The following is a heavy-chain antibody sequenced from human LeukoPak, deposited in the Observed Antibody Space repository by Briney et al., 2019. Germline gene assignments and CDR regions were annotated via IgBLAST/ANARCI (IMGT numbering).Heavy chain of an antibody. D-gene: IGHD6-13*01. J-gene: IGHJ5*02. CDR2: ISGSGGST. Sequence: PGGSLRLSCAASGFTFSSYAMSWVRQAPGKGLEWVSAISGSGGSTYYADSVKGRFTISRDNSKNTLYLQMNSLRAEDTAVYYCAKIGRSSSWSKVGWLDPWGQGTLVTVSS. V-gene: IGHV3-23*01. CDR3: AKIGRSSSWSKVGWLDP. CDR1: GFTFSSYA.